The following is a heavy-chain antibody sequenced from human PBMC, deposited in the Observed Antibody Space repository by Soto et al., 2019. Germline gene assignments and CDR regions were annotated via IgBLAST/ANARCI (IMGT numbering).Heavy chain of an antibody. CDR3: ARTTRTATLDF. CDR1: GGSISTYY. D-gene: IGHD4-17*01. Sequence: SGTLSLTCTVSGGSISTYYWSWIRQPPGKGLEWIGYIYYSGSTNYNPSLKSRVTISVDTSKNQFSLKLSSVTAADTAVYYCARTTRTATLDFWGQGTLVTVSS. J-gene: IGHJ4*02. CDR2: IYYSGST. V-gene: IGHV4-59*08.